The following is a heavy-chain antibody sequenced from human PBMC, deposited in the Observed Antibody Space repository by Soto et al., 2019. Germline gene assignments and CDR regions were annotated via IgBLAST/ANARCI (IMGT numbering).Heavy chain of an antibody. V-gene: IGHV5-51*01. D-gene: IGHD3-22*01. CDR1: GYGFTNDL. CDR3: ASLPTYYYDSSGPN. Sequence: GESLNGSCKGSGYGFTNDLIGWVRQMPGKGLEWMGIIYPGDSDTRYSPSFQGQVTISADKSISTAYLQWSSLKASDTAMYYCASLPTYYYDSSGPNWGQGTLVTVSS. J-gene: IGHJ4*02. CDR2: IYPGDSDT.